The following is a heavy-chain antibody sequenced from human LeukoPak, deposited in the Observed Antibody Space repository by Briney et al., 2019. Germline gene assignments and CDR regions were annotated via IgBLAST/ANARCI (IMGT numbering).Heavy chain of an antibody. V-gene: IGHV4-39*01. CDR2: IYYSGSP. CDR1: GYSSSSIYY. CDR3: ARHVGFITMVRGVINNNWFDP. J-gene: IGHJ5*02. D-gene: IGHD3-10*01. Sequence: PSETLSLTCTVSGYSSSSIYYWGWIRQPPGKGLEWIGSIYYSGSPYYNPSLKSRVTISVDTSKKQFSLKLSSVTAADTAVYYCARHVGFITMVRGVINNNWFDPWGQGTPVTVSS.